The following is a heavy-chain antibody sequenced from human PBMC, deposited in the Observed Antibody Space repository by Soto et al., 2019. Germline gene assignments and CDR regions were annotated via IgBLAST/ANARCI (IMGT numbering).Heavy chain of an antibody. J-gene: IGHJ6*02. Sequence: QVQLVQSGAEVKNPGASVKVSCKASGYTFTRYGIGWARQAPGQGLEWMGWINIYNGNTNYAQNVQGRVTLTTDTSTSTAYMELRSLRSNDTAIYYCAMVDVYVTPSPQDVWGQGTTVIVSS. D-gene: IGHD3-16*01. V-gene: IGHV1-18*01. CDR2: INIYNGNT. CDR3: AMVDVYVTPSPQDV. CDR1: GYTFTRYG.